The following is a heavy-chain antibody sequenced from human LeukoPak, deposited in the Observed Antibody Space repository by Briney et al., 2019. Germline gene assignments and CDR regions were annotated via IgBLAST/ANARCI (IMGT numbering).Heavy chain of an antibody. Sequence: GGSLRLSCVASGLSFSDSYMSWIRQAPGKGLEWLAYMTNGGYITKYADSVKGRFTISRDSAKKSLYLQMNSVRAEDTALYYCARHLYPWGTPFDQWGQGTLVTVSS. V-gene: IGHV3-11*06. CDR2: MTNGGYIT. CDR1: GLSFSDSY. CDR3: ARHLYPWGTPFDQ. D-gene: IGHD2-2*02. J-gene: IGHJ4*02.